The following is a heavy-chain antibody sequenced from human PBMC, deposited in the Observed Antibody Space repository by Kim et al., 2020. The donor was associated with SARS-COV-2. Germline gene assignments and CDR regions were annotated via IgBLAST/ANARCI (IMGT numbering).Heavy chain of an antibody. CDR2: IKTKTYGGTV. CDR3: TTDPDDYGRHFDY. J-gene: IGHJ4*02. Sequence: GGSLRLSCAASGFTFSNAWMTWVRQAPGKELEWVGRIKTKTYGGTVDYAAPVKGRFTMSRDDSKDTLYLQMNSLKIEDTAVYYCTTDPDDYGRHFDYWGQGTLVTVSS. V-gene: IGHV3-15*01. CDR1: GFTFSNAW. D-gene: IGHD4-17*01.